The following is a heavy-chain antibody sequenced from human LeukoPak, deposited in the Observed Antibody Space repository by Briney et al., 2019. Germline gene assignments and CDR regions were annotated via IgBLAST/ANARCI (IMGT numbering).Heavy chain of an antibody. CDR2: IYYSGST. D-gene: IGHD7-27*01. CDR1: GGSISSYY. V-gene: IGHV4-59*01. CDR3: ARETPGAGHFDY. Sequence: SETLSLTCTVSGGSISSYYWSWIRQPPGKGLEWIGYIYYSGSTNYNPSLKSRVTISVDTSKNQFSLKLSSVTAADTAVYYCARETPGAGHFDYWGQGSLVTVSS. J-gene: IGHJ4*02.